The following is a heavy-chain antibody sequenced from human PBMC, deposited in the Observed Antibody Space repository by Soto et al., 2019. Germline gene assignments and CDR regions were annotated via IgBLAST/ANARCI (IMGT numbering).Heavy chain of an antibody. D-gene: IGHD6-19*01. V-gene: IGHV4-39*01. Sequence: QLQLQESGPGLVKPSETLSLTCTVSGGSISSSSYYWGWIRQPPGKGLEWIGSIYYSGSTYYNPSLKSRVTISVDTSKNQFSLKLSSVTAADTAVYYCARQGIAVAGTGYYYGMDVWGQGTTVTVSS. CDR2: IYYSGST. CDR3: ARQGIAVAGTGYYYGMDV. CDR1: GGSISSSSYY. J-gene: IGHJ6*02.